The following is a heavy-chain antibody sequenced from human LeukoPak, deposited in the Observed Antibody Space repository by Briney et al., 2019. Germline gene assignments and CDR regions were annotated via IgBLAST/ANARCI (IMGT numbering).Heavy chain of an antibody. J-gene: IGHJ4*02. V-gene: IGHV3-30-3*01. CDR2: ISYDGSNK. D-gene: IGHD3-22*01. CDR3: ARGYYDSSGYYKKEFDY. CDR1: GFTFSSYA. Sequence: GRSLRLSCAASGFTFSSYAMHWVRQAPGKGLEWVAVISYDGSNKYYADSVKGRFTISRDNSKNTLYLQMNSLRAEDTAVYYCARGYYDSSGYYKKEFDYWGQGTLVTVSS.